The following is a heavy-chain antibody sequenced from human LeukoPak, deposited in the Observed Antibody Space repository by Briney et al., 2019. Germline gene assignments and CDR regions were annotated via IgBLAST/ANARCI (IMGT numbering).Heavy chain of an antibody. CDR3: AREWKVGKQWLSYHFDY. V-gene: IGHV1-2*02. J-gene: IGHJ4*02. D-gene: IGHD6-19*01. CDR2: INPKSGGT. CDR1: GYTFTGNY. Sequence: ASVKVSCKASGYTFTGNYMHWVRQAPGQGLEWMGWINPKSGGTNYAQKFQGRVTMTRDTSISTAYMDLSRPRSDDTAVYYCAREWKVGKQWLSYHFDYWGQGTLVTVSS.